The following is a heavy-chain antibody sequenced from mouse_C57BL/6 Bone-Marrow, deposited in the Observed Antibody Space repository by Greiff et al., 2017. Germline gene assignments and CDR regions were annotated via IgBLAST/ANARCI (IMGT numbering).Heavy chain of an antibody. CDR1: GYTFTSYG. CDR2: IYPRSGNT. V-gene: IGHV1-81*01. J-gene: IGHJ2*01. CDR3: ARAGWLLG. D-gene: IGHD2-3*01. Sequence: QVQLQQSGAELARPGASVKLSCKASGYTFTSYGISWVKQRTGQGLEWIGEIYPRSGNTYYNEKFKGKATLTADKSSSTAYMELRSLTSEDSAVYFCARAGWLLGWGKGTTLTVSA.